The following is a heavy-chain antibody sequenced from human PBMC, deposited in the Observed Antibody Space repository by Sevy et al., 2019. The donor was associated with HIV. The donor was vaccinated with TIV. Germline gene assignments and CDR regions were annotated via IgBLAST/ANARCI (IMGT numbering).Heavy chain of an antibody. CDR1: GFTFSSYA. V-gene: IGHV3-30-3*01. Sequence: GGSLRLSCAASGFTFSSYAMHWVRQAPGKGLEWVAVISYDRSNKYYADSVKGRFTISRDNSKNTLYLQMNSLRAEDTAVYYCARGYYYDSNRRGVYYYGMDVWGQGTTVTVSS. CDR3: ARGYYYDSNRRGVYYYGMDV. J-gene: IGHJ6*02. D-gene: IGHD3-22*01. CDR2: ISYDRSNK.